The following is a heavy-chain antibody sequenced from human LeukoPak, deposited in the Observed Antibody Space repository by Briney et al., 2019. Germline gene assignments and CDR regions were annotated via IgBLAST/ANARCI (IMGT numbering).Heavy chain of an antibody. CDR3: ANLRGYNPPSNY. Sequence: GGSLRLSCAASGFTFSSYGMTWVRQAPGKGLEWVSAITGSGGSTYYADSVKGRFTISRDNSKNTLYLQMNSLRAEDTAVYYCANLRGYNPPSNYWGQGTLVTVSS. CDR2: ITGSGGST. J-gene: IGHJ4*02. CDR1: GFTFSSYG. V-gene: IGHV3-23*01. D-gene: IGHD5-18*01.